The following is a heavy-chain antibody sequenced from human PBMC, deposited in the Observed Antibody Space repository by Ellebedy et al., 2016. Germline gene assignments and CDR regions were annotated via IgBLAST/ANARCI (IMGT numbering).Heavy chain of an antibody. V-gene: IGHV3-66*01. CDR2: LYSGGTI. D-gene: IGHD6-19*01. Sequence: GESLKISCAASGFTVSGNYMSWVRQAPGKGLEWVSTLYSGGTIFYAHYVKGRFTISRDNSKNTLYLQMNSLTVEDTAVYYCAKGNAVPGPEPLDFWGQGTLITVSS. CDR3: AKGNAVPGPEPLDF. J-gene: IGHJ4*02. CDR1: GFTVSGNY.